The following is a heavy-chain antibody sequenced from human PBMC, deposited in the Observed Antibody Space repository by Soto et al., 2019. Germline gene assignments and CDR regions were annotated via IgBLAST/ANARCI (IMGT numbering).Heavy chain of an antibody. CDR3: ARLTSRRYFDWLPSDV. CDR1: GGTFSSYA. D-gene: IGHD3-9*01. CDR2: ITPIFGTA. Sequence: GASVKVSCKASGGTFSSYAVSWVRQAPGQGLEWMGGITPIFGTANYAQKFQGRVTITADESTSTAYMELSSLRSEDTAVYYCARLTSRRYFDWLPSDVWGQGTTVTVSS. J-gene: IGHJ6*02. V-gene: IGHV1-69*13.